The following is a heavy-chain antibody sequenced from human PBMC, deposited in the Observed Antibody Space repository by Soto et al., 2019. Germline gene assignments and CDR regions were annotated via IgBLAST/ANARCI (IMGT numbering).Heavy chain of an antibody. V-gene: IGHV1-69*01. CDR2: TIPIFGTA. CDR1: GGTFSSYA. CDR3: ARPQGWFDP. J-gene: IGHJ5*02. Sequence: QVQMVHSGSELKKPGSSVKVSCKASGGTFSSYAISWVRQAHGQGLEWMGGTIPIFGTANYAQKFKGRVTSTGEESTSTAYMELSRLRSADTAVYYCARPQGWFDPWGQGTLVTVSS.